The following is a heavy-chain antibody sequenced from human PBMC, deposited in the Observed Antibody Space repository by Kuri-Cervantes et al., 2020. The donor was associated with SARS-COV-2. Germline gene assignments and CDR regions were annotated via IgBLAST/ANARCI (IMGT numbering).Heavy chain of an antibody. CDR3: ARDWPPSSYYDFWSGYSPYYYYYMDV. V-gene: IGHV1-8*02. Sequence: ASVKVSCKASGYTFTSYDINWVRQATGQGLEWMGWMNPNSGNTGYAQKFQGRVTMTRDTSTSTVYMELSSLRSEDTAVYYCARDWPPSSYYDFWSGYSPYYYYYMDVWGKGTTVTVSS. J-gene: IGHJ6*03. CDR1: GYTFTSYD. D-gene: IGHD3-3*01. CDR2: MNPNSGNT.